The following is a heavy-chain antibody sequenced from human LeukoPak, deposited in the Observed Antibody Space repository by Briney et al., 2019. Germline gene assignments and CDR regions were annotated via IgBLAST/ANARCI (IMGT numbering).Heavy chain of an antibody. CDR3: ARLGYYLDSSAYYVYYFDY. J-gene: IGHJ4*02. V-gene: IGHV4-61*02. CDR1: GGSISSGSYY. Sequence: PSETLSLTCTVSGGSISSGSYYWSWIRQPAGKGLEWIGRIYTSGSTNYNPSLKSRVTISVDTSKNQFSLKLSSVTAADTAVYHCARLGYYLDSSAYYVYYFDYWGQGTLVTVSS. CDR2: IYTSGST. D-gene: IGHD3-22*01.